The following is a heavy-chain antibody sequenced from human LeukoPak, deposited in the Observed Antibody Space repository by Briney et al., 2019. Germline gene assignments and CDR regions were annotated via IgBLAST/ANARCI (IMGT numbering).Heavy chain of an antibody. Sequence: ASVKVSCRASGFTFTDYSINWVRQAPGQRLEFMGWISPRTGIPTYAQGFTGRFVFSLDTSVTTAYLQINTLEAGDTAVYYCSRDLLGTYDAFDFWGQGTVVTVSS. J-gene: IGHJ3*01. CDR1: GFTFTDYS. D-gene: IGHD1/OR15-1a*01. CDR3: SRDLLGTYDAFDF. V-gene: IGHV7-4-1*02. CDR2: ISPRTGIP.